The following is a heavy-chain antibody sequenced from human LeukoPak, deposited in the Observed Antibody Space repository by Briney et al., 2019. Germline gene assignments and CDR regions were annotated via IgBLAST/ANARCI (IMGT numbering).Heavy chain of an antibody. D-gene: IGHD5-24*01. CDR2: INPNSGGT. CDR3: AIALQFGTFDY. CDR1: GYTFTGYY. J-gene: IGHJ4*02. V-gene: IGHV1-2*02. Sequence: ASVKVSCKACGYTFTGYYMHWVRQAPGQGLEWMGWINPNSGGTNYAQKFQGRVTMTRDTSISTAYMELSRLRSDDTAVYFCAIALQFGTFDYWGQGTLVTASS.